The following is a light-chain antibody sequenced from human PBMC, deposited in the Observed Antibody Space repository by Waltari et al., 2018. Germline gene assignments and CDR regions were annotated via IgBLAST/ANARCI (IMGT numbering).Light chain of an antibody. CDR3: QQRSYWPFT. V-gene: IGKV3-11*01. J-gene: IGKJ3*01. CDR1: QSVSSY. CDR2: DTS. Sequence: EIVLTQSPATLSLSPGERATLSCRASQSVSSYLTWYQQKPGQAPRLLIYDTSNRATGIPARFSGSGSGTGFTLTISSLEPEDFAVYYCQQRSYWPFTFGPGTKVDIK.